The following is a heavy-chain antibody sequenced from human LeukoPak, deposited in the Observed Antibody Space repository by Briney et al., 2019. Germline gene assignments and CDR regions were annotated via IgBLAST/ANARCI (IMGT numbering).Heavy chain of an antibody. CDR2: IYYSGST. V-gene: IGHV4-59*12. CDR1: DGSINTYY. Sequence: SETLSLTCTVSDGSINTYYWSWIRQPPGKGLEWIGCIYYSGSTNYNPSLKSRVTMSVDTSKNQFSLKLSSVTAADTAVYYCASSPVGATDYWGQGTLVTVSS. J-gene: IGHJ4*02. D-gene: IGHD1-26*01. CDR3: ASSPVGATDY.